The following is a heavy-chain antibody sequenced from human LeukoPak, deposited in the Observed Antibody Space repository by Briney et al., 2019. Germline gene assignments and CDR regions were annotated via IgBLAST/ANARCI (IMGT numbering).Heavy chain of an antibody. Sequence: SETLSLTCTVSGGSIGSYYWSWIRQPPGKGLEWIGYIYYSGSTNYNPSLKSRVTISVDTSKNQFSLKLSSVTAADTAVYYCARDRSGYDSSGYYYYYGMDVWGQGTTVTVSS. CDR2: IYYSGST. CDR3: ARDRSGYDSSGYYYYYGMDV. CDR1: GGSIGSYY. V-gene: IGHV4-59*01. D-gene: IGHD3-22*01. J-gene: IGHJ6*02.